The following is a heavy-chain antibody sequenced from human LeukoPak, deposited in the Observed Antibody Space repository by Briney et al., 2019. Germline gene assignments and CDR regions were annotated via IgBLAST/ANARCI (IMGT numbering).Heavy chain of an antibody. CDR2: IYYSGST. CDR1: GGSVNSGGYY. Sequence: SETLSLTCTVSGGSVNSGGYYWSWIRQPPGKGLEWIGYIYYSGSTYYNPSLKSRVTISVDTSKNQFSLKLSSVTAADTAVYYCARDSTGTVFDYWGQGTLVTVSS. CDR3: ARDSTGTVFDY. J-gene: IGHJ4*02. D-gene: IGHD1-1*01. V-gene: IGHV4-30-4*01.